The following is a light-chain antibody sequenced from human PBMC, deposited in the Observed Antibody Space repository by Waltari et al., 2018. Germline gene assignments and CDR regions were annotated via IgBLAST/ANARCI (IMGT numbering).Light chain of an antibody. Sequence: YELTQRHPVSVSPGETAKIACSGDAMPKQKDYWYRQTPGQAPVVVIYKDTVRPSGIPERFSGSSSGTTATLTISGVQAEDEADYYCLSADIGGTQGVFGGGTKLTVL. CDR3: LSADIGGTQGV. CDR2: KDT. CDR1: AMPKQK. V-gene: IGLV3-25*03. J-gene: IGLJ2*01.